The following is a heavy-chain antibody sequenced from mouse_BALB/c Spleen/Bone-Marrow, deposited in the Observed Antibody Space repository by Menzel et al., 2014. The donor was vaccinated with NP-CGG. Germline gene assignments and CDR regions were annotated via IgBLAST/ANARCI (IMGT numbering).Heavy chain of an antibody. CDR1: GYTFTSYY. V-gene: IGHV1S81*02. J-gene: IGHJ2*01. Sequence: GDGMVKPGASVKLSCKASGYTFTSYYMYWVKQRPGQGLEWIGEINPSNGGTNFNEKFKSRATLTVDKSSSTAYMQLSSLTSEDAAVYYCTRGRTWYFDYGGQGTPLTVPS. CDR3: TRGRTWYFDY. CDR2: INPSNGGT.